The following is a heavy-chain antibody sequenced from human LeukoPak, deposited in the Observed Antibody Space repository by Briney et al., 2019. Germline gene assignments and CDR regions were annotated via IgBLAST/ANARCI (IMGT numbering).Heavy chain of an antibody. J-gene: IGHJ6*03. CDR1: GFTFSSYA. D-gene: IGHD4-17*01. V-gene: IGHV3-23*01. CDR3: AKVGTTVTTYYYYYMDV. Sequence: GGSLRLSCAASGFTFSSYAMSWVRQAPGKGLEWVSAISGSGGSTYYAGSVKGRFTISRDNSKNTLYLQMNSLRAEDTAVYYCAKVGTTVTTYYYYYMDVWGKGTTVTVSS. CDR2: ISGSGGST.